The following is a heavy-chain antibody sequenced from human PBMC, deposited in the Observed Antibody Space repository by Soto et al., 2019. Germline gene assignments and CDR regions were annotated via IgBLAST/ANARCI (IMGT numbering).Heavy chain of an antibody. CDR1: GGSFSGYY. J-gene: IGHJ4*02. V-gene: IGHV4-34*01. D-gene: IGHD6-13*01. CDR2: INHSGST. CDR3: ARGIAAGRDFDY. Sequence: QVQLQQWGAGLLKPSETLSLTCAVYGGSFSGYYWSWIRQPPGKGLEWIGEINHSGSTNYNPSLKSRVTISVDTCKNQCSLKLSSVTAADTAVYYCARGIAAGRDFDYWGQGTLVTVSS.